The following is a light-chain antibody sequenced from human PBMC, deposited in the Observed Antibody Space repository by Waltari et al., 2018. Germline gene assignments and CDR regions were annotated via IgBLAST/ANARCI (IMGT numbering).Light chain of an antibody. CDR3: LQGYYYHT. Sequence: DIQMTQSPSSLSASVGDRVTITCRASQDISNYLSWYQQKPGKAPKLLIYVASSLQSGVPSMFSGSGSGTDFTLTISSLQPEDFATYYCLQGYYYHTFGQGTKLEVK. J-gene: IGKJ2*01. CDR1: QDISNY. CDR2: VAS. V-gene: IGKV1-39*01.